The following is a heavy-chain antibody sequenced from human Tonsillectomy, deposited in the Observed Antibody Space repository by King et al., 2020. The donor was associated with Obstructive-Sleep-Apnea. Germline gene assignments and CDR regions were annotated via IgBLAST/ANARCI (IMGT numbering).Heavy chain of an antibody. V-gene: IGHV3-48*04. CDR2: ISSSSSTI. Sequence: VQLVESGGGLVQPGGSLRLSCAVSGFTFSSHSMNWVRQAPGKGLEWVSYISSSSSTIFYADSVKGRFSISRDNAKNSLFLQMNSLRAEDTAVYYCARGTDIDFWGQGTLVTVSS. CDR1: GFTFSSHS. CDR3: ARGTDIDF. J-gene: IGHJ4*02. D-gene: IGHD5-12*01.